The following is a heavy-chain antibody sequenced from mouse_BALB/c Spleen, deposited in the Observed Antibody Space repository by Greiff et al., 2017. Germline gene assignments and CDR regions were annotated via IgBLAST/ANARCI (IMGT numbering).Heavy chain of an antibody. J-gene: IGHJ4*01. Sequence: EVQLMESGPGLVKPSQSLSLTCTATGYTITSYYAWNWNRQSPRNKLEWMGYISYSGSTSYNPSLKSRISITRDTSNNQSFLQLNSVTTEDTATYYCARRRGYYEAMDYWGQGTSVTVSS. D-gene: IGHD2-3*01. CDR2: ISYSGST. CDR1: GYTITSYYA. V-gene: IGHV3-2*02. CDR3: ARRRGYYEAMDY.